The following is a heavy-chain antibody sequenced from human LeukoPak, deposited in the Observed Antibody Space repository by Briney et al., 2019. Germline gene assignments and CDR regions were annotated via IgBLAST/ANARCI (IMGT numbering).Heavy chain of an antibody. V-gene: IGHV1-2*02. CDR1: GYTFTGYY. J-gene: IGHJ4*02. CDR2: INPNSGDT. CDR3: ARDGSWSSISYSDY. D-gene: IGHD2-2*01. Sequence: ASVKVSCKASGYTFTGYYIHWVRQAPGQGLKWMGWINPNSGDTKYEQRFQGRVTMTRDTSISTAYMELTRLRSDDAAVYFCARDGSWSSISYSDYWGQGTLVTVSS.